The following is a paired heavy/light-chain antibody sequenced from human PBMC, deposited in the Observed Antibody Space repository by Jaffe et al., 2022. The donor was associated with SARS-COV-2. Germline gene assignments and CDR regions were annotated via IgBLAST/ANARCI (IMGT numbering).Heavy chain of an antibody. CDR2: ISGASGST. CDR3: AKIATTVVVVTYFFDH. Sequence: EVQLLESGGDLVQPGGSLRLSCAASGFSFGNYGMSWVRQAPGKGLEWVSGISGASGSTFYADSVKGRFTIFRDNSKNTLYLQMNSLRTEDTAVYYCAKIATTVVVVTYFFDHWGQGSLVTVSS. D-gene: IGHD2-15*01. J-gene: IGHJ4*02. V-gene: IGHV3-23*01. CDR1: GFSFGNYG.
Light chain of an antibody. CDR3: QQRSTWPLT. Sequence: EIVLTQSPATLSLSPGERATLSCRASQSISNYLGWYQQKVGQAPRLLIYDASIRATGVPARFSGSGAGTDFSLTISNLEPEDFAVYYCQQRSTWPLTFGGGTKVDIK. V-gene: IGKV3-11*01. CDR2: DAS. J-gene: IGKJ4*01. CDR1: QSISNY.